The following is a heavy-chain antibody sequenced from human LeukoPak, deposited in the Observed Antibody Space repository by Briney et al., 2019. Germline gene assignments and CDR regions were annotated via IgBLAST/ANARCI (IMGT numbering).Heavy chain of an antibody. CDR1: GFTLSSYW. J-gene: IGHJ4*02. CDR3: ARVLGSYYDFWSGYYREDY. Sequence: PGGSLRLSCAASGFTLSSYWMSWVRQDPGKGLEWVAKIKQEGSEKYYVDSVKGRFTISRDNAKNSLYLQMNSLRAEDTAVYYCARVLGSYYDFWSGYYREDYWGQGTLVTVSS. D-gene: IGHD3-3*01. V-gene: IGHV3-7*01. CDR2: IKQEGSEK.